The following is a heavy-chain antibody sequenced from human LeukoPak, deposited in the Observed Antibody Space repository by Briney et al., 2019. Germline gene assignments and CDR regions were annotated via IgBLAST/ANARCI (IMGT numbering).Heavy chain of an antibody. CDR3: GRQVAPGQWLVNL. Sequence: PGGSLRLSCVASGFTFSNYAIHWVRRPPGKGLEWVAVMSTGGSLQYYANSVKGRFTISRDNYKSTLFLQMNSLSAADTAVYYCGRQVAPGQWLVNLWGQGTLVTVSS. D-gene: IGHD6-19*01. CDR1: GFTFSNYA. CDR2: MSTGGSLQ. V-gene: IGHV3-30*01. J-gene: IGHJ5*02.